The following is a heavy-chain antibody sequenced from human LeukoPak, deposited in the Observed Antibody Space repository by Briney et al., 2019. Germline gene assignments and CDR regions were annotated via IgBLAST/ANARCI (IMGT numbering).Heavy chain of an antibody. CDR2: IKSKIDGGTA. D-gene: IGHD1-26*01. CDR1: GFTFSYSW. Sequence: GGSLRLSCVASGFTFSYSWMSWVRQAPGKGLDWVGRIKSKIDGGTADYAAVVKARFIISRDDSKDTLYLQMNSLKTEDTGIYYCAEFNTRDAFEIWGQGTMVTVSS. CDR3: AEFNTRDAFEI. V-gene: IGHV3-15*01. J-gene: IGHJ3*02.